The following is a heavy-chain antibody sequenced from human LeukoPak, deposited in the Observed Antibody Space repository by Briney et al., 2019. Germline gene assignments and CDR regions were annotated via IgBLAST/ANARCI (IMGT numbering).Heavy chain of an antibody. J-gene: IGHJ5*02. CDR1: GYTFTGYY. CDR3: ARKGIAEAGTSWFDP. CDR2: INPNSGGT. V-gene: IGHV1-2*02. Sequence: ASVKVSCKASGYTFTGYYMHWVRQAPGQGLEWMGWINPNSGGTNYAQKFQGRVTMTRNTSISTAYMELSSLRSEDTAVYYCARKGIAEAGTSWFDPWGQGTLVTVSS. D-gene: IGHD6-19*01.